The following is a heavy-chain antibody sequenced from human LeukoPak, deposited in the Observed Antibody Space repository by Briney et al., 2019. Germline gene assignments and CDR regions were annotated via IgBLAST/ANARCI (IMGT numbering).Heavy chain of an antibody. D-gene: IGHD3-22*01. V-gene: IGHV4-59*01. CDR3: AGYYYDSSGYYLEY. J-gene: IGHJ4*02. Sequence: SETLSLTCTVSGGSISSYYWSWIRQPPGKGLEYIGYIYYSGNTNSNPSLKSRVTISVDTSKNQFSLKLSSVTAADTAVYYCAGYYYDSSGYYLEYWGQGTLVTVSS. CDR2: IYYSGNT. CDR1: GGSISSYY.